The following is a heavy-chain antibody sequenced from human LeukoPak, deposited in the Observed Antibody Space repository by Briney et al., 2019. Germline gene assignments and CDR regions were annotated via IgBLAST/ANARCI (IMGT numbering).Heavy chain of an antibody. CDR2: IYYSGST. J-gene: IGHJ3*02. V-gene: IGHV4-39*07. CDR1: GGSISSSSYY. Sequence: SQTLSLTCAVSGGSISSSSYYWGWIRQPPGKGLEWIGSIYYSGSTYCNPSLKSRVTISVDTSKNQFSLKLSSVTAADTAVYYCARDTSSITMVRGVNGAFDIWGQGTMVTVSS. CDR3: ARDTSSITMVRGVNGAFDI. D-gene: IGHD3-10*01.